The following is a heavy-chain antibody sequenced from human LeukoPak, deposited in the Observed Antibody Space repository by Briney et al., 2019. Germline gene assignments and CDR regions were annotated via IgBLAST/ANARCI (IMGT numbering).Heavy chain of an antibody. V-gene: IGHV4-59*12. CDR3: TREVRSAWASFDP. CDR2: IYYSGST. CDR1: GGSFSGYY. Sequence: SETLSLTCAVYGGSFSGYYWSWIRQPPGKGLEWIGYIYYSGSTHYNPSLKSRVTISVDTSKKQFSLKLRSVTAADTAVYYCTREVRSAWASFDPWGQGTLVIVSS. J-gene: IGHJ5*02. D-gene: IGHD1-26*01.